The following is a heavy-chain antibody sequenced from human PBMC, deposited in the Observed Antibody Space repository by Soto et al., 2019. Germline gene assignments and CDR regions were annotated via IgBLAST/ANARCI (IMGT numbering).Heavy chain of an antibody. CDR3: ARDYRVLTMVRGVLWAY. CDR2: INPNSGGT. V-gene: IGHV1-2*02. Sequence: ASVKVSCKASGYTFTGYYMHWVRQAPGQGLEWMGWINPNSGGTNYAQKFQGRVTMTRDTSISTAYMELSRLRPDDTAVYYCARDYRVLTMVRGVLWAYWGQGTLVTVSS. J-gene: IGHJ4*02. CDR1: GYTFTGYY. D-gene: IGHD3-10*01.